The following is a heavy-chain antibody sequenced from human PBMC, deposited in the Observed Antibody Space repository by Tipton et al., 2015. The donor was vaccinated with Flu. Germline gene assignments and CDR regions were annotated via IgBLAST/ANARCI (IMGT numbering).Heavy chain of an antibody. CDR3: VRAMDV. Sequence: SLRLSCAASGFTFSNYGMSWVRQAPGKGLEWVSSVSDDGGSTFYADSVKGRFTISRDNAKNSLYLQMNSLRAEDTAVYYCVRAMDVWGKGTTVTVSS. CDR2: VSDDGGST. V-gene: IGHV3-23*01. J-gene: IGHJ6*04. CDR1: GFTFSNYG.